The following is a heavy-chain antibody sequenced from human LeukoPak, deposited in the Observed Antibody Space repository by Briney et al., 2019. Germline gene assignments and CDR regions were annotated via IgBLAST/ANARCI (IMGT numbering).Heavy chain of an antibody. D-gene: IGHD1-26*01. V-gene: IGHV3-30*18. Sequence: GRSLRLSWAASGXTFSSYGVHWVRQAPGKGLEWVALISFDGSNQYYADSVKGRFTISRDNSKNTLYLQMNSLRAEDTAVYYCAKPPEVGATVGYFDYWGQGTLVTVSS. CDR1: GXTFSSYG. CDR2: ISFDGSNQ. CDR3: AKPPEVGATVGYFDY. J-gene: IGHJ4*02.